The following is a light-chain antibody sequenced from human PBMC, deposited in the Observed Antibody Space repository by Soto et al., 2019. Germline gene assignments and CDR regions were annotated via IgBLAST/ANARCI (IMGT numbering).Light chain of an antibody. CDR3: CSYAGNKTVV. J-gene: IGLJ3*02. CDR1: SSDVGGYIY. Sequence: QSALTQPRSVSGSPGQSVTISCTGTSSDVGGYIYVSWYQQYPAKAPKVMIYDVSRRPSGVPDRFSGSKSGNTASLTISGLQAEDEAAYYCCSYAGNKTVVFGGGTKVTVL. CDR2: DVS. V-gene: IGLV2-11*01.